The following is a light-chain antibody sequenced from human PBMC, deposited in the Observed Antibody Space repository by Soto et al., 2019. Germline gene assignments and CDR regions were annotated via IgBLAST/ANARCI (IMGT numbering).Light chain of an antibody. V-gene: IGLV2-14*01. CDR2: EVS. CDR3: SSYTSSSTLDV. J-gene: IGLJ1*01. Sequence: QSALTQPASVSGSPGQSITISCTGTSSDVGGYKYVSWYQQHPGKAPKLMIYEVSNRPSGVSNRFSGSKSGNTASLTISGLQAEDEADYHCSSYTSSSTLDVFGTGTKVTVL. CDR1: SSDVGGYKY.